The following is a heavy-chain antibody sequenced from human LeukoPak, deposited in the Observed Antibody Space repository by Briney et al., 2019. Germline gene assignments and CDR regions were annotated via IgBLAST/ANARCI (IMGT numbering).Heavy chain of an antibody. CDR3: AREGSGHVEYYFDY. Sequence: PSETLSLTCNVSGDSVSSVYWSWIRQPPWKGLEWIGYIYYNGYTDYNPSLKSRVTISVDTSKNQLSLHMSSVTASDSAIYYCAREGSGHVEYYFDYWGQGTLVTVSS. CDR1: GDSVSSVY. V-gene: IGHV4-59*02. J-gene: IGHJ4*02. CDR2: IYYNGYT. D-gene: IGHD5-12*01.